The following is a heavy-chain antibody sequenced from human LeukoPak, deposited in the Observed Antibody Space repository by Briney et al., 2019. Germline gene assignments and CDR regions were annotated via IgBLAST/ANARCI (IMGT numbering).Heavy chain of an antibody. CDR2: IYYSGYT. D-gene: IGHD1-1*01. CDR1: GGSISSYY. V-gene: IGHV4-59*01. J-gene: IGHJ4*02. Sequence: SETLSLTCTVPGGSISSYYWSWIRQPPGKGLEWIGYIYYSGYTNYNPSLKSRVTISVDTFKNQFSLKLSSVTAADTAVYYCARISNWNDGYFDYWGQGTLVFVSS. CDR3: ARISNWNDGYFDY.